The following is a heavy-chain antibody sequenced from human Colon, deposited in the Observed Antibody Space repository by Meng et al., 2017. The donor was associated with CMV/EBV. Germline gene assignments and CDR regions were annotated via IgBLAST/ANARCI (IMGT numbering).Heavy chain of an antibody. D-gene: IGHD3-16*01. V-gene: IGHV4-59*01. CDR2: IYYSGST. Sequence: SETLSLTCTVSGGSISSYYWSWIRQPPGKGLEWIGYIYYSGSTNYNPSLKSRVTISVDTSKNQFSLKLSSVTAADTAAYYCARDLGGDYFDYWGQGTLVTVSS. J-gene: IGHJ4*02. CDR1: GGSISSYY. CDR3: ARDLGGDYFDY.